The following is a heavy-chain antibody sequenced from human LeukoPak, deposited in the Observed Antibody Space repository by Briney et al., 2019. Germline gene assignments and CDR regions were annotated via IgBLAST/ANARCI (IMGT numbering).Heavy chain of an antibody. CDR1: GYTFTSYG. CDR3: ARATVTTNWFDP. V-gene: IGHV1-18*01. Sequence: ASVKVSCKASGYTFTSYGISWVRQAPGQGLEWMGWISAYNGNTNYAQKLQGRVTITTDTSTSTAYMELRSLRSDDTAVYYCARATVTTNWFDPWGQGTLVTVSS. D-gene: IGHD4-17*01. J-gene: IGHJ5*02. CDR2: ISAYNGNT.